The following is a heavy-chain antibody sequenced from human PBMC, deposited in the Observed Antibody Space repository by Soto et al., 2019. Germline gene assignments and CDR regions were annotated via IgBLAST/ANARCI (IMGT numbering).Heavy chain of an antibody. D-gene: IGHD3-3*01. CDR3: ASFRDFWSTVQLDY. J-gene: IGHJ4*02. Sequence: PWWSLRLSCSASVFTFSSYAMHWFRQAPGKGLEWVAVISYDGSNKYYADSVKGRFTISRDNSKNTLYLQMNSLRAEDTAVYYCASFRDFWSTVQLDYWGQGTLVTVSS. CDR1: VFTFSSYA. V-gene: IGHV3-30-3*01. CDR2: ISYDGSNK.